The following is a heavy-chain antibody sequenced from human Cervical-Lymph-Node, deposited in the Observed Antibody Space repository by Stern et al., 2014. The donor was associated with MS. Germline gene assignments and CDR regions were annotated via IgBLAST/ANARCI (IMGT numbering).Heavy chain of an antibody. Sequence: QVQLQESGPGLVKPSGTLSLTCAVSGGSILRTDWWSWVRQPPGKGLEWIGEVYHSGYANYNASLKSRVTISVDKSKNQFYLNMTSVTAADTALYYCASRTLTFPYYFDSWGQGTLVTVSS. J-gene: IGHJ4*02. D-gene: IGHD3-9*01. V-gene: IGHV4-4*02. CDR2: VYHSGYA. CDR1: GGSILRTDW. CDR3: ASRTLTFPYYFDS.